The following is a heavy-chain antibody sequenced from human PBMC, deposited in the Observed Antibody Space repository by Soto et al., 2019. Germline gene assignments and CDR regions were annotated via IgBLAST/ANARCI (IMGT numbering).Heavy chain of an antibody. D-gene: IGHD2-8*01. Sequence: GGSLRLSCAASGFTFSSYGMHWVRQAPGKGLEWVAVISYDGSNKYYADSVKGRFTISRDNSKNTLYLQMNSLRAEDTAVYYCAKAYCTNGVCYSYGMDVWGQGTTVTVSS. CDR1: GFTFSSYG. J-gene: IGHJ6*02. V-gene: IGHV3-30*18. CDR2: ISYDGSNK. CDR3: AKAYCTNGVCYSYGMDV.